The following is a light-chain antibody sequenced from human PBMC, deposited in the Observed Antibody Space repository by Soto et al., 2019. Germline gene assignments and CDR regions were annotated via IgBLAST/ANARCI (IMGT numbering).Light chain of an antibody. V-gene: IGLV1-47*01. Sequence: QSVLTQPPSASGTPGQRVTISCSGSYSNIGSNFVYWYQQLPGTAPKLLIYRNDQRPSGVPDRFSGSKSGTSASLAISGLRSEDEADYYCATWDDSLRGVFGGGTKVTVL. J-gene: IGLJ2*01. CDR1: YSNIGSNF. CDR2: RND. CDR3: ATWDDSLRGV.